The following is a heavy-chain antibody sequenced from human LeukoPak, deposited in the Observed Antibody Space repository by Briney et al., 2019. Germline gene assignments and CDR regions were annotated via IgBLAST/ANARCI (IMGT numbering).Heavy chain of an antibody. D-gene: IGHD6-6*01. CDR1: GFTFSSYW. CDR2: ISYDGSNK. CDR3: ARDGGSSSFNFDY. Sequence: GGSLRLSCAASGFTFSSYWMTWVRQAPGKGLEWVAVISYDGSNKYYADSVKGRFTISRDNSKNTLYLQMNSLRAEDTAVYYCARDGGSSSFNFDYWGQGTLVTVSS. J-gene: IGHJ4*02. V-gene: IGHV3-30-3*01.